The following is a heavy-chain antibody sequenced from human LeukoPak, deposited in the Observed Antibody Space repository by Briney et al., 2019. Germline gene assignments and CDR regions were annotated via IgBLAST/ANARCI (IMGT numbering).Heavy chain of an antibody. Sequence: KPSETLSLTCTVSGDSISNYYWSWIRQPAGKGLEWIGRIYSSGSTNYNPSLKSRVTMSVDTSKNQFSLKLSSVTDADTAAYYCATGYCSGGSCDGAYFQHWGQGTLVTVSS. J-gene: IGHJ1*01. CDR3: ATGYCSGGSCDGAYFQH. D-gene: IGHD2-15*01. CDR2: IYSSGST. V-gene: IGHV4-4*07. CDR1: GDSISNYY.